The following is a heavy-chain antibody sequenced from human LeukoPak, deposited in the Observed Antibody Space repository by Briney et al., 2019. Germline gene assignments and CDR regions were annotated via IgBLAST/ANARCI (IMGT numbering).Heavy chain of an antibody. J-gene: IGHJ4*02. CDR1: GFTFSDYY. V-gene: IGHV3-11*06. Sequence: PGGSLKLSCAASGFTFSDYYMTWVRRAPGKGLEWISHISGRSTDTNYADSVKGRFTRSRDNAKNSLYLQMNSLRVEDAAVYYCARDSAGTCSGAGCDPDDFDYWGQGTLVTVSS. CDR3: ARDSAGTCSGAGCDPDDFDY. CDR2: ISGRSTDT. D-gene: IGHD2-15*01.